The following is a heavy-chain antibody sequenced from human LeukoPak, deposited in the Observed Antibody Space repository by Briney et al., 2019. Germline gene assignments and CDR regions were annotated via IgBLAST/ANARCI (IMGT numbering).Heavy chain of an antibody. V-gene: IGHV3-74*01. D-gene: IGHD6-13*01. CDR1: GFILSRYW. Sequence: GGSLRLSCAASGFILSRYWMYWVRQAPGKGLIFVSRISGDGSSISYADSVKGRFTISRDNAKNTLYLQMNNLRAEDTAVYYCAREVAAAGSDYWGQGTLVTVSS. CDR3: AREVAAAGSDY. J-gene: IGHJ4*02. CDR2: ISGDGSSI.